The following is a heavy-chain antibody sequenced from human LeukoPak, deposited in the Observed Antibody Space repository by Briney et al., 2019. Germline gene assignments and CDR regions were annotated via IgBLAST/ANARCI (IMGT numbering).Heavy chain of an antibody. CDR1: GFTFSSYA. V-gene: IGHV3-23*01. CDR3: AKGGYGSSAEPLDY. J-gene: IGHJ4*02. D-gene: IGHD6-6*01. CDR2: ITGSGGST. Sequence: GGSLRLSCAASGFTFSSYAMSWVRQAPGQGLEWVSGITGSGGSTYYADSVKGRFTISRDNSKNTLYLQMNSLRAEDTAVYYCAKGGYGSSAEPLDYWGQGTLVTVSS.